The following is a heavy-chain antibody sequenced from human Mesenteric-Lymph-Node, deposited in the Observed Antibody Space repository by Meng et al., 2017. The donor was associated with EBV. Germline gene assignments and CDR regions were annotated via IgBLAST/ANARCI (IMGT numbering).Heavy chain of an antibody. V-gene: IGHV4-34*01. J-gene: IGHJ5*02. CDR2: IHHSETA. D-gene: IGHD2-2*01. Sequence: QVELPQWGAGLLKPSGNLSLPFVMYGGSFSGYSWNWIRQAPGKGLEWIGKIHHSETADYNPSLEDRVIISADTSKNQFSLKLTSVTAADTAVYYCARQGYCRTTTCSTWFDPWGQGTLVTVSS. CDR3: ARQGYCRTTTCSTWFDP. CDR1: GGSFSGYS.